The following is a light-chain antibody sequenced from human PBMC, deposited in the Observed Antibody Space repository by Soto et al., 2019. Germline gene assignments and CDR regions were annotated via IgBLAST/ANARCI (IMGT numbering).Light chain of an antibody. CDR3: QQYNSYSRT. J-gene: IGKJ1*01. Sequence: DIQMPQSPPTLSASVGDRVTITCRASQPISSWLAWYHQKPGKAPKLLIYDASNLESGVPSRFSGSGSGTEFTLTISSLQPDEFATYYCQQYNSYSRTVGQGTKVDIK. CDR1: QPISSW. V-gene: IGKV1-5*01. CDR2: DAS.